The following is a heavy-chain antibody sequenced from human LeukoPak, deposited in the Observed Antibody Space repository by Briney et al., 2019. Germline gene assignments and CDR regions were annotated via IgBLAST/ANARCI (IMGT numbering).Heavy chain of an antibody. CDR3: ARDGVAGGFDY. CDR2: INHSGNT. D-gene: IGHD6-19*01. CDR1: GESFSTYY. Sequence: SETLSLTCAVYGESFSTYYWSWIRQPPGKGLEWIGEINHSGNTNYNPSLKSRVTISVDTSKNQYSLKLSSVTAADTAVYYCARDGVAGGFDYWGQGTLVTVSS. J-gene: IGHJ4*02. V-gene: IGHV4-34*01.